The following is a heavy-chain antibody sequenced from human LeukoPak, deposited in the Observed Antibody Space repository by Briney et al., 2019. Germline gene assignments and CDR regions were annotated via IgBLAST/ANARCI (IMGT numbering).Heavy chain of an antibody. D-gene: IGHD2-15*01. CDR2: IWYDGSNK. J-gene: IGHJ4*02. V-gene: IGHV3-33*01. CDR1: GFTFSSYG. Sequence: GGSLRLSCAASGFTFSSYGMHWVRQAPGKGLEWVAVIWYDGSNKYYADSVKGRFTISRDNSKNTLYLQMNSLRAEDTAVYYCARDPVKTPQTGNFDYWGQGTLVTVSS. CDR3: ARDPVKTPQTGNFDY.